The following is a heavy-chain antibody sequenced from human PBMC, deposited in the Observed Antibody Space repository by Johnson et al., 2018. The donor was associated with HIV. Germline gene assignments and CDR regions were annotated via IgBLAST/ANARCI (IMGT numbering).Heavy chain of an antibody. CDR1: GFSFGTYA. CDR3: AKDAKSSTGSPYGIDAFDV. D-gene: IGHD3-10*01. V-gene: IGHV3-30*18. J-gene: IGHJ3*01. CDR2: ISHEGYNE. Sequence: QVQLVESGGGVVQPGRSLRLSCAASGFSFGTYAMHWVRQAPGKGLEWVAVISHEGYNEDYGDSVKGRFTISSDNSKNSLYLQLNSLRPEDTAVFYCAKDAKSSTGSPYGIDAFDVWGQGTMVTVSS.